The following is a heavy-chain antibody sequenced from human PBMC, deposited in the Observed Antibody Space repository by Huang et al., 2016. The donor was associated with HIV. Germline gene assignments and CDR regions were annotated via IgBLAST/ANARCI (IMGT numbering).Heavy chain of an antibody. J-gene: IGHJ4*02. CDR3: VRDPRIQSWLNYFDY. V-gene: IGHV3-74*01. CDR2: SNSDWSRS. Sequence: EVQLVESGGGLVQPGGSLRLSCAASGFTFSSYWLHWVRQAPGKGLVWVARSNSDWSRSGDADSGKCRFTISRDNDKNTLYLQMNSLRAEDTAVYYCVRDPRIQSWLNYFDYWGQGTLVSVSS. D-gene: IGHD3-22*01. CDR1: GFTFSSYW.